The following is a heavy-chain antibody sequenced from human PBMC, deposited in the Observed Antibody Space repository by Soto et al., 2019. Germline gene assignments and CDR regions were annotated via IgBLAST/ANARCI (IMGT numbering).Heavy chain of an antibody. V-gene: IGHV1-58*02. CDR2: IVVGSGNT. CDR1: GFTFTSSA. D-gene: IGHD2-15*01. CDR3: AASPGYCSGGSCDRDY. Sequence: SVKVSCKASGFTFTSSAMQWVRQARGQRLEWIGWIVVGSGNTNYAQKFQERVTITRDMSTSTAYMELSSLRSEDTAVYYCAASPGYCSGGSCDRDYWGQGTLVTVSS. J-gene: IGHJ4*02.